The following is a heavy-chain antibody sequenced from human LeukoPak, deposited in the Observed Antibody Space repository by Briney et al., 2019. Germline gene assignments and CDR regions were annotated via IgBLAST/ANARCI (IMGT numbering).Heavy chain of an antibody. CDR2: ISACNGNT. Sequence: ASVKVSCKASGYTFTSFGISWVRQAPGQGLEWMGWISACNGNTNYAQKLQGRVTMTTDTSTNTAYMELRSPRSDDTAVYYCARDVMVRGVTGYWGQGTLVTVSS. CDR1: GYTFTSFG. V-gene: IGHV1-18*01. CDR3: ARDVMVRGVTGY. J-gene: IGHJ4*02. D-gene: IGHD3-10*01.